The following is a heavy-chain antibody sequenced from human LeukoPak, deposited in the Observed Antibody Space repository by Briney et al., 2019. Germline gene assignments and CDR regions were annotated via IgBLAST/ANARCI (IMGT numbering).Heavy chain of an antibody. CDR1: GGSISSYY. CDR3: ARLRVDTAMGIDY. V-gene: IGHV4-59*08. CDR2: IYYSGST. D-gene: IGHD5-18*01. J-gene: IGHJ4*02. Sequence: SETLSLTCTVSGGSISSYYWSWIRQPPGKGLEWIGYIYYSGSTNYNPPLKSRVTISVDTSKNQFSLKLSSVTAADTAVYYCARLRVDTAMGIDYWGQGTLVTVSS.